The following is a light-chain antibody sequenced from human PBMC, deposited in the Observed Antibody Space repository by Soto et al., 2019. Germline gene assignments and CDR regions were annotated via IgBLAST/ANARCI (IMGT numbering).Light chain of an antibody. Sequence: EIALTQSPGTLSLSPGERATLSCRASQSVTNNYLAWYQQKPGQAPKLLIYGASIRATGIPDWFSGSGSGAEFTLTISRLEPEDFAVYYCQQYGSSPPRTFGQGTKVEIK. CDR1: QSVTNNY. J-gene: IGKJ1*01. V-gene: IGKV3-20*01. CDR2: GAS. CDR3: QQYGSSPPRT.